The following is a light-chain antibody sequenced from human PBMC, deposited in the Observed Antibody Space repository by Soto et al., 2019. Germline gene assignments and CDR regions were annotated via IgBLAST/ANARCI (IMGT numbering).Light chain of an antibody. J-gene: IGKJ1*01. Sequence: DIQMTQSPSTLSASVGDRVTITCRASQSIITSLAWYQQKPGKAPKLLIYKASSLQSGVPSRFSGSGSGTEFTLTISSLQPDDFATYYCQKYNSYSRTFGQGTKVEIK. CDR1: QSIITS. CDR2: KAS. CDR3: QKYNSYSRT. V-gene: IGKV1-5*03.